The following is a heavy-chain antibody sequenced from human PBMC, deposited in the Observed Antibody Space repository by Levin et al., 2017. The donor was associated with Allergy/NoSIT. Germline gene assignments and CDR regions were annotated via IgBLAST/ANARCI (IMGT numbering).Heavy chain of an antibody. CDR1: GFTVSSNY. Sequence: SCAASGFTVSSNYMSWVRQAPGKGLEWVSVIYSGGSTYYADSVKGRFTISRDNSKNTLYLQMNSLRAEDTAVYYCARDKLAARPGYDYYGMDVWGQGTTVTVSS. V-gene: IGHV3-53*01. J-gene: IGHJ6*02. D-gene: IGHD6-6*01. CDR3: ARDKLAARPGYDYYGMDV. CDR2: IYSGGST.